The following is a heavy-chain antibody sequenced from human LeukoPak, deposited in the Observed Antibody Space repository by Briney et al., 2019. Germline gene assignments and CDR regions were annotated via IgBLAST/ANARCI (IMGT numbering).Heavy chain of an antibody. J-gene: IGHJ5*02. CDR1: GGSISSYY. CDR2: IYYSGST. Sequence: SETLSLTCTVSGGSISSYYWSWVRQPPGKGLEWLGYIYYSGSTNYNPSLKSRVTISVDTSKNQFSLKLSSVTAADTAVYYCARVPYDFWRQGWFDPWGQGTLVTVSS. V-gene: IGHV4-59*01. CDR3: ARVPYDFWRQGWFDP. D-gene: IGHD3-3*01.